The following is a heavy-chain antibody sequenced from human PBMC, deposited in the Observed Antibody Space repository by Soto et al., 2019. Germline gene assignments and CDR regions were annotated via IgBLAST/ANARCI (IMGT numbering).Heavy chain of an antibody. J-gene: IGHJ4*02. CDR3: ARTYDFWSGYYPGFDY. Sequence: GGSLRLSCAASGFTFSSYAMSWIRQAPGKGLEWVSYISSSGSTIYYADSVKGRFTISRDNAKNSLYLQMNSLRAEDTAVYYCARTYDFWSGYYPGFDYWGQGTLVTVSS. D-gene: IGHD3-3*01. CDR2: ISSSGSTI. V-gene: IGHV3-11*01. CDR1: GFTFSSYA.